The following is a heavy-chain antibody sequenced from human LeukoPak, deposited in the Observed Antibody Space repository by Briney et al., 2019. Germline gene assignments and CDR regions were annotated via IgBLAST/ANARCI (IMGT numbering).Heavy chain of an antibody. V-gene: IGHV1-2*02. CDR3: ARVVGVGATSSFDY. Sequence: GASVKVSCKASGYIFTGYYMHWVRQAPEQGLEWMGWINPNSGGTNSAQKFQGRVTMTRDTSISTAYMELSRLTSDDTAVYYCARVVGVGATSSFDYWGQGILVTVSS. D-gene: IGHD1-26*01. J-gene: IGHJ4*02. CDR2: INPNSGGT. CDR1: GYIFTGYY.